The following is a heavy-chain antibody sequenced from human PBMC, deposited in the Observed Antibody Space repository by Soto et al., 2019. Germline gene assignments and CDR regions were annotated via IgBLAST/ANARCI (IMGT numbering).Heavy chain of an antibody. J-gene: IGHJ3*02. D-gene: IGHD3-22*01. CDR3: ARDWYYSDSTGYYHDVFDI. Sequence: SETLSLTCTVSGGSINSGDYYWSWIRQPPGKGLEWIGHIYYSGSTYYNPSLKSRITISVDTSKNQFSLKLSSVTAADTAVYYCARDWYYSDSTGYYHDVFDIWGQGTMVTVSS. CDR1: GGSINSGDYY. V-gene: IGHV4-30-4*01. CDR2: IYYSGST.